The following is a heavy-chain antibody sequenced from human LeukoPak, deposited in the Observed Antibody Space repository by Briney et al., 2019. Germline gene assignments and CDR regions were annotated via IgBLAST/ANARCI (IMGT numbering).Heavy chain of an antibody. Sequence: GGSLRLSCAASGFTFSNAWMSWVRQDPWKGLEWVGRIKSKTDGGTTDYAAPVKGRFTISRDDSKNTLYLQMNSLKTEDTAVYYCTTEPGHHEPDAFDIWGQGTMVTVSS. D-gene: IGHD1-14*01. V-gene: IGHV3-15*01. CDR3: TTEPGHHEPDAFDI. J-gene: IGHJ3*02. CDR1: GFTFSNAW. CDR2: IKSKTDGGTT.